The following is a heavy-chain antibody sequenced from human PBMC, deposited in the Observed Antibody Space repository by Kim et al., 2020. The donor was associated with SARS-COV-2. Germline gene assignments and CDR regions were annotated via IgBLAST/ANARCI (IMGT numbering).Heavy chain of an antibody. CDR2: ISAYNGNT. J-gene: IGHJ6*02. D-gene: IGHD3-10*01. CDR1: GYTFTSYG. V-gene: IGHV1-18*04. Sequence: ASVKVSCKASGYTFTSYGISWVRQAPGQGLEWMGWISAYNGNTNYAQKLQGRVTMTTDTSTSTAYMELRSLRSDDTAVYYCAREHGSGSYYNVLYYYYYYGMDVWGQGTTVTVSS. CDR3: AREHGSGSYYNVLYYYYYYGMDV.